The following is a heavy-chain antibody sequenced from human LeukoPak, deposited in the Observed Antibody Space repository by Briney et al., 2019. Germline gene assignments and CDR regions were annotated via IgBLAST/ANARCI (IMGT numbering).Heavy chain of an antibody. J-gene: IGHJ4*02. CDR2: ISPDGSTT. D-gene: IGHD3-10*01. CDR3: VRGRSTYYGYFDY. CDR1: GFTFSSDW. Sequence: GGSLRLSCTASGFTFSSDWMHWVRHAPGKGLVWVSRISPDGSTTNYADSVEGRFTISRDNAKNTLFLQMNSLRAEDTAVYYCVRGRSTYYGYFDYWGQGTLVTVSS. V-gene: IGHV3-74*01.